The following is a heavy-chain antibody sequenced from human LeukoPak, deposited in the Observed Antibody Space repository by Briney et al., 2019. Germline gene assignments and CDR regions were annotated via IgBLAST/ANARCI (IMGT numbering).Heavy chain of an antibody. D-gene: IGHD6-19*01. CDR1: GFTFSTYW. CDR3: ARDRGGSGWYEFES. CDR2: IKPDGSEK. J-gene: IGHJ4*02. V-gene: IGHV3-7*01. Sequence: GGSLRLSCADSGFTFSTYWMSWVRQVPGKGLEWVASIKPDGSEKYYVDSVKGRFTISRDNAKNSLYLQLNSLRAEDTALFYCARDRGGSGWYEFESCGQGTLVSVSS.